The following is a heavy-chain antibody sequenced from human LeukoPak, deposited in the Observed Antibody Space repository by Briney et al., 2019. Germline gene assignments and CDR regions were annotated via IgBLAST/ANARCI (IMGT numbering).Heavy chain of an antibody. J-gene: IGHJ4*02. CDR2: ISYDGSNK. V-gene: IGHV3-30-3*01. CDR3: ARDLSSTSSWATVPDY. CDR1: GFTFSSYA. D-gene: IGHD2-2*01. Sequence: GGSLRLSCAASGFTFSSYAMHWVRQAPGKGLEWVAVISYDGSNKYYADSVKGRFTISRDNSRNTLYLQMNSLRAEDTAVYYCARDLSSTSSWATVPDYWGQGTLVTVSS.